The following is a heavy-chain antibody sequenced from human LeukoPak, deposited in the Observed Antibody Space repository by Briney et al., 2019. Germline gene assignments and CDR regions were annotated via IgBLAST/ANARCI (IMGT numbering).Heavy chain of an antibody. CDR1: GFTVSSNY. Sequence: GGSLRLSCAASGFTVSSNYMSWVRQAPGKGLEWVSVIYSGGSTYYADSGKGRFTISRDNSKNTLYLQMNSLRAEDTAVYYCERGLLWSYYFDYWGQGTLVTVSS. CDR3: ERGLLWSYYFDY. V-gene: IGHV3-53*01. J-gene: IGHJ4*02. CDR2: IYSGGST. D-gene: IGHD2-21*01.